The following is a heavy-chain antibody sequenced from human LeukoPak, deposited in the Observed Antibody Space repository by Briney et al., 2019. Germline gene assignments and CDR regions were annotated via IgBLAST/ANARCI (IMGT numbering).Heavy chain of an antibody. J-gene: IGHJ4*02. D-gene: IGHD2-21*02. CDR1: GYTFTSYY. Sequence: ASVKVSCKASGYTFTSYYMHWVRQAPGQGLEWMGIINPSGGSTSYAQEFQGRVTMTRDTSTSTVYMELSSLRSEDTAVYYCARSALCGGDCYHAAFDYWGQGTLVTVSS. V-gene: IGHV1-46*01. CDR3: ARSALCGGDCYHAAFDY. CDR2: INPSGGST.